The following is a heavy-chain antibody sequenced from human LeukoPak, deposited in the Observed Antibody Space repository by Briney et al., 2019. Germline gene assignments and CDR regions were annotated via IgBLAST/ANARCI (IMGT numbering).Heavy chain of an antibody. Sequence: PGGSLRLSCDASGFTFSNYAMSWVRQAPGKGLEWVSGISSSGDNTYYTNTVKGRFTISRDISKNTLYLQMNSLRVEDTAVYYCARRRDGFDIWGQGTMVTVSS. J-gene: IGHJ3*02. CDR2: ISSSGDNT. V-gene: IGHV3-23*01. CDR3: ARRRDGFDI. CDR1: GFTFSNYA.